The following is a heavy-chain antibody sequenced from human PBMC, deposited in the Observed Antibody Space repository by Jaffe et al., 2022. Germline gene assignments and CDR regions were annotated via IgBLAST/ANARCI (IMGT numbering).Heavy chain of an antibody. CDR3: ARDPVDSGYGVNWYFDL. Sequence: QVQLQESGPGLVKPSETLSLTCTVSGGSISSYYWSWIRQPPGKGLEWIGYIYYSGSTNYNPSLKSRVTISVDTSKNQFSLKLSSVTAADTAVYYCARDPVDSGYGVNWYFDLWGRGTLVTVSS. CDR2: IYYSGST. CDR1: GGSISSYY. J-gene: IGHJ2*01. V-gene: IGHV4-59*01. D-gene: IGHD5-12*01.